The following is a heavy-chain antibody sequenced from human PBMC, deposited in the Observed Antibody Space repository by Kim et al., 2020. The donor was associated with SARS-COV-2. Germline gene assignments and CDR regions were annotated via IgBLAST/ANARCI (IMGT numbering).Heavy chain of an antibody. CDR1: GGSISSSSYY. CDR2: IYYSGST. J-gene: IGHJ5*02. Sequence: SETLSLTCTVSGGSISSSSYYWGWIRQPPGKGLEWIGSIYYSGSTYYNPSLKSRVTISVDTSKNQFSLKLSSVTAADTAVYYCARGSEYNWFDPWGQGTLVTVSS. CDR3: ARGSEYNWFDP. D-gene: IGHD3-10*01. V-gene: IGHV4-39*01.